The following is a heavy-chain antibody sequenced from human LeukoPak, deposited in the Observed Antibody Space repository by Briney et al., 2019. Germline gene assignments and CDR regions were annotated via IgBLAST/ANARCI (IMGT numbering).Heavy chain of an antibody. CDR1: GGSFSGYY. J-gene: IGHJ3*02. Sequence: SETLSLTCAVYGGSFSGYYWSWVRQPPGKGLEWIGEINHSGSTNYNPSLKSRVTISVDTSKNQFSLKLSSVTAADTAVYYCASLYSNDAFDIWGQGTMVTVSS. V-gene: IGHV4-34*01. D-gene: IGHD6-13*01. CDR3: ASLYSNDAFDI. CDR2: INHSGST.